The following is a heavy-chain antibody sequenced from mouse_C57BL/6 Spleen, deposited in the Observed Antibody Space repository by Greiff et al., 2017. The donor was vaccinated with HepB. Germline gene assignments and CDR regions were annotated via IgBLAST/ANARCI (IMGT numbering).Heavy chain of an antibody. D-gene: IGHD1-1*01. CDR3: ARWDYYGSSSYAMDY. J-gene: IGHJ4*01. CDR1: GYTFTDYN. V-gene: IGHV1-18*01. Sequence: EVQLQQSGPELVKPGASVKIPCKASGYTFTDYNMDWVKQSHGKSLEWIGDINPNNGGTIYNQKFKGKATLTVDKSYSTAYMELRSLTSEDTAVYYCARWDYYGSSSYAMDYWGQGTSVTVSS. CDR2: INPNNGGT.